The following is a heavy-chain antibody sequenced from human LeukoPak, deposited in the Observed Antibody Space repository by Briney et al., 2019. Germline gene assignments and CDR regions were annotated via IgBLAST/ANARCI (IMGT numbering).Heavy chain of an antibody. CDR3: ARDGSTNYQNWFDP. J-gene: IGHJ5*02. V-gene: IGHV4-34*01. CDR1: GGSFSGYY. D-gene: IGHD2-8*01. Sequence: SETLSLTCAVYGGSFSGYYWSWIRQPPGKGLEWIGEINHSGSTNYNPSLKSRVTISVDTSKNQFSLKLSSVTAEDTAVYYCARDGSTNYQNWFDPWGQGTLVTVSS. CDR2: INHSGST.